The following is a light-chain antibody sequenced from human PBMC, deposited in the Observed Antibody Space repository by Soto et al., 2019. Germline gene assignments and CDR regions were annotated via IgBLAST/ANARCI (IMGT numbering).Light chain of an antibody. J-gene: IGKJ1*01. V-gene: IGKV1-5*03. CDR3: QQYNSYPRWT. Sequence: DIQMTQSPSTLSASVGDRATITCRASQNINNWLAWYQQKPGKVPKLLIYTAPSLESGVPARFSGSGSGTEFTLTISSLQPDDFAPYYCQQYNSYPRWTFGQGTKVEIK. CDR1: QNINNW. CDR2: TAP.